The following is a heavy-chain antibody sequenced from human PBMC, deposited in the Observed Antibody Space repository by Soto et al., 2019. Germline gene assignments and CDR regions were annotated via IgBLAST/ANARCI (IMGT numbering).Heavy chain of an antibody. CDR3: ARYEIERGSGSFATH. Sequence: GGSLRLSCAASGFTFSNFPIHWVRQAPGKGLEWVADISHDGRNKDYADSAKGRFTISRDNSKSTLYLQMNSLRTEDTAVYYCARYEIERGSGSFATHGGQGTRVTVSS. J-gene: IGHJ4*02. V-gene: IGHV3-30-3*01. CDR1: GFTFSNFP. D-gene: IGHD3-10*01. CDR2: ISHDGRNK.